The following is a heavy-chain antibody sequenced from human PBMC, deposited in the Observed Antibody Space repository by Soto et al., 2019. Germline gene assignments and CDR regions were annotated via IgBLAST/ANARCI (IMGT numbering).Heavy chain of an antibody. J-gene: IGHJ6*03. CDR3: ARYIRAPYYYMDV. D-gene: IGHD5-12*01. CDR2: ISDSGAAT. V-gene: IGHV3-23*01. Sequence: EVQVLESGGGLVQPGGSLRLSCAAFGFTFSRYAMNWVRQAPGKGLEWVSTISDSGAATYYADSVKGRFTISRDSSKNTLYLQMESLRAEDTAIYHCARYIRAPYYYMDVWGTGTTVTVSS. CDR1: GFTFSRYA.